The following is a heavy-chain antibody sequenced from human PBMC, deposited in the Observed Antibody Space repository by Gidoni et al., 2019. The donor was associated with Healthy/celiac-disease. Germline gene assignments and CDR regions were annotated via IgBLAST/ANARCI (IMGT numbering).Heavy chain of an antibody. V-gene: IGHV4-39*07. D-gene: IGHD6-6*01. CDR1: GGSISSSSYY. CDR3: ARNGSSSSFDY. CDR2: IYYSGST. J-gene: IGHJ4*02. Sequence: QLQLQESGPGLVKPSETLSLTCTVPGGSISSSSYYWGWIRQPPGKGLEWIGSIYYSGSTYYNPSLKSRVTISVDTSKNQFSLKLSSVTAADTAVYYCARNGSSSSFDYWGQGTLVTVSS.